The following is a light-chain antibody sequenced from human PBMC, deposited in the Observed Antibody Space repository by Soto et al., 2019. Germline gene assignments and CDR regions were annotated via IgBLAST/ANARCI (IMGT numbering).Light chain of an antibody. CDR3: QQSYSIMPLT. Sequence: DIQLTQYPSSLSASVGDRVTITCRASQSIDTSLNWYQQKPGKAPKLLIYGASSLQSGVPLRFSGSGSGTDFTLTISSLQPEDFATYYCQQSYSIMPLTFGGGTKVEIK. CDR2: GAS. J-gene: IGKJ4*01. V-gene: IGKV1-39*01. CDR1: QSIDTS.